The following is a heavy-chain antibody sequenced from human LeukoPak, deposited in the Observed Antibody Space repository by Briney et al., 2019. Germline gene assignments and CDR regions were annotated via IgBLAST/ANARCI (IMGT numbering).Heavy chain of an antibody. CDR3: ARTLQGYYYGSGNQIGFDY. CDR2: ISGSGDST. V-gene: IGHV3-23*01. CDR1: GFTFNSYA. Sequence: PGGSLRLSCAASGFTFNSYAMSWVRQAPGKGLEWVSGISGSGDSTYYAASVEGRFTISRDNAKNSLYLQMNSLRAEDTAVYYCARTLQGYYYGSGNQIGFDYWGQGTLVTVSS. D-gene: IGHD3-10*01. J-gene: IGHJ4*02.